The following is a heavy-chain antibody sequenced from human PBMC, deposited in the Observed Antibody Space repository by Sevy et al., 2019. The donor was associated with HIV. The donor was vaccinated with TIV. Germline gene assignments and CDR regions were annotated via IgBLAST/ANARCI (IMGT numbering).Heavy chain of an antibody. CDR1: GGSISSYY. CDR3: VRRGKGDGSGYFNWFDP. J-gene: IGHJ5*02. D-gene: IGHD3-22*01. V-gene: IGHV4-59*08. Sequence: SETLSLTYTVSGGSISSYYWSWIRQPPGKGLEWIGYIYYSGSTNYNPSLKSRVTISVDTSKNQFSLKLSSVTAADTAVYYCVRRGKGDGSGYFNWFDPWGQGTLVTVSS. CDR2: IYYSGST.